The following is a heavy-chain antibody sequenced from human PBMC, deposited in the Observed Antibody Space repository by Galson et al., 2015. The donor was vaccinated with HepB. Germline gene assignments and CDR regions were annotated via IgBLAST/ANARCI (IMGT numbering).Heavy chain of an antibody. CDR2: ISGSGGST. J-gene: IGHJ6*02. CDR3: AQIAAAGGYGMDV. Sequence: SLRLSCAASGFTFSSYAMSWVRQAPGKGLEWVSAISGSGGSTYYADSVKGRFTISRDNSKNTLYLQMNSLRAEDTAVYYCAQIAAAGGYGMDVWGQGTTVTVSS. D-gene: IGHD6-13*01. CDR1: GFTFSSYA. V-gene: IGHV3-23*01.